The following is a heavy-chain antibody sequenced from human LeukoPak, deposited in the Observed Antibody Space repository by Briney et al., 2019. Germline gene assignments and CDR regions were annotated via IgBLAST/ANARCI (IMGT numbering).Heavy chain of an antibody. CDR3: AKDSRGWPAVYYYYVMDV. V-gene: IGHV3-33*06. CDR2: LWCDGSKK. CDR1: GFTVSSNG. J-gene: IGHJ6*02. D-gene: IGHD6-19*01. Sequence: PGGSLRLSCAASGFTVSSNGMAWVRQAPGKGLEWVAVLWCDGSKKYYAESVKGRFTIPRTNSKNTPYLQMNSLRAEETAVYYCAKDSRGWPAVYYYYVMDVWDQGTTVTVSS.